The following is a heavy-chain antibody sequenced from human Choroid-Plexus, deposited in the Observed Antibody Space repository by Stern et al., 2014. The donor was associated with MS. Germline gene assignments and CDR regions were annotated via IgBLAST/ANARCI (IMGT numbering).Heavy chain of an antibody. CDR3: SSSHYYFDY. D-gene: IGHD6-13*01. CDR1: GFSFSRYA. CDR2: IGYDGSNP. J-gene: IGHJ4*02. V-gene: IGHV3-33*01. Sequence: VHLVESGGGVVQPGRSLRLSCAASGFSFSRYAMHWVRQAPGKGLEWVALIGYDGSNPYYADSGTARFTISRDNFKNTLYLQMNSLRTEDYCASAYSSSHYYFDYWGQGTLVTVSS.